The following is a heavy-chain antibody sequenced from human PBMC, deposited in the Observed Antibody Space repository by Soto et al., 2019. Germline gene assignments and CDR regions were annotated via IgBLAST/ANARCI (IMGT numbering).Heavy chain of an antibody. CDR1: GGSISSGGYY. J-gene: IGHJ4*02. CDR3: ARETAFTIFGVVTEKYYFDY. V-gene: IGHV4-31*03. D-gene: IGHD3-3*01. Sequence: QVQLQESGPGLVKPSQTLSLTCTVSGGSISSGGYYWSWIRQHPGKGLEWIGYIYYSGSTYYNPSLKSRVTISVDTSKNQFSLKLSSVTAADTAVYYCARETAFTIFGVVTEKYYFDYWSQGTLVTVSS. CDR2: IYYSGST.